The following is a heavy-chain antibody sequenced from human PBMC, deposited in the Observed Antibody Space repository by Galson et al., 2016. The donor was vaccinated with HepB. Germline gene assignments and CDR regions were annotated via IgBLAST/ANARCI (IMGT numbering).Heavy chain of an antibody. J-gene: IGHJ4*02. CDR2: INPNGGST. CDR1: GYTFISYY. D-gene: IGHD4-17*01. V-gene: IGHV1-46*01. Sequence: SVKVSCKASGYTFISYYMHWVRQAPGQGLEWMGIINPNGGSTNYAHEFQGRVTMARDTSTTTVYMELSSLRSEDTAVYYCARGDDYGDLGYWGQGTLVTVSS. CDR3: ARGDDYGDLGY.